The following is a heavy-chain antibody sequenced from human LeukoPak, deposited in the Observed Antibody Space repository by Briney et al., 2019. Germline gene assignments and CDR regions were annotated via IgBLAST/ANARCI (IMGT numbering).Heavy chain of an antibody. CDR1: GGSISSGGYY. D-gene: IGHD2-2*01. CDR3: ARAWPTLYIVVVPAASEGWFDP. V-gene: IGHV4-31*03. Sequence: SQTLSLTCTVSGGSISSGGYYWSWIRQHPGKGLEWIGYIYYSGSTYYNPSLKSRVTISVDTSKNQFSLKLSSVTAADTAVYYCARAWPTLYIVVVPAASEGWFDPWGQGTLVTVSS. CDR2: IYYSGST. J-gene: IGHJ5*02.